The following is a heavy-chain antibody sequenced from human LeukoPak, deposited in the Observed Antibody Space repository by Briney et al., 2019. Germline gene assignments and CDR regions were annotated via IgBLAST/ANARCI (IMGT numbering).Heavy chain of an antibody. Sequence: QPGGSLGLSCAASGFTFSSYAMSWVRQAPGKGLEWVSAISGSGGSTYYADSVKGRFTISRDNSKNTLYLQMNSLRAEDTAVYYCAKVQRYSSSWYLDYWGQGTLVTVSS. V-gene: IGHV3-23*01. CDR1: GFTFSSYA. D-gene: IGHD6-13*01. J-gene: IGHJ4*02. CDR3: AKVQRYSSSWYLDY. CDR2: ISGSGGST.